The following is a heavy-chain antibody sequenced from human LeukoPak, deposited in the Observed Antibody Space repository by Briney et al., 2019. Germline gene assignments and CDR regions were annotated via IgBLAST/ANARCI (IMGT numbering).Heavy chain of an antibody. D-gene: IGHD6-19*01. V-gene: IGHV3-30*03. CDR1: GFTFSNNA. J-gene: IGHJ4*02. Sequence: PGGSLRLSCAASGFTFSNNAMHWVRQAPGKGLEWVALISYDGSNKHYADSVKGRFTISRDNSKNTLYLQMNSLRAEDTAVYYCARGLRIAVAGNIDYWGQGTLVTVSS. CDR3: ARGLRIAVAGNIDY. CDR2: ISYDGSNK.